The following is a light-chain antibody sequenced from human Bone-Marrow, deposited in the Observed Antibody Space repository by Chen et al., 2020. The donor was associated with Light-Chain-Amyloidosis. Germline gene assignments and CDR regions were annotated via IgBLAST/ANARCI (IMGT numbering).Light chain of an antibody. CDR1: NSNIGINY. Sequence: QSVLTQPPSVSAAPGQKVTISCSGSNSNIGINYVSWYQQLPGTSPKLLIYENNQRPSDIPDRFSGSKSCTSATLGVAGLQTGDEADYYCETWDSSLTVGMFGGGTKLTVL. CDR2: ENN. V-gene: IGLV1-51*02. CDR3: ETWDSSLTVGM. J-gene: IGLJ3*02.